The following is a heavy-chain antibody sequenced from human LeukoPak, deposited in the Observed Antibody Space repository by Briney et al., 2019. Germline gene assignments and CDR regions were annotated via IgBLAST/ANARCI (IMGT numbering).Heavy chain of an antibody. CDR3: ARAGKGRNTKREYSGYYFDY. D-gene: IGHD5-12*01. V-gene: IGHV4-34*01. CDR1: GGSFSGYY. Sequence: SETLSLPCAVYGGSFSGYYWSWIRQPPGEGLEWIGEISHSGSTNYNPSLKSRVTISVDTSKNQFSLKLSSVTAADTAVYYCARAGKGRNTKREYSGYYFDYWGQGTLVTVSS. CDR2: ISHSGST. J-gene: IGHJ4*02.